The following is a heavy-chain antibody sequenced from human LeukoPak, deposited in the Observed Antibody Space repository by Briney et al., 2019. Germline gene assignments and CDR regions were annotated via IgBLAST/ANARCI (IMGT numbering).Heavy chain of an antibody. CDR2: ISYDGNNK. D-gene: IGHD6-13*01. CDR1: GFTFSSYA. V-gene: IGHV3-30*04. CDR3: ARVLAAPGNC. J-gene: IGHJ4*02. Sequence: GGSLRLSCAACGFTFSSYAMHWVRQAPGKGLQWVAVISYDGNNKFYADSVKGRFSISRDNSKNTLSLEMTSLRPEDTALYYCARVLAAPGNCWGQGTLVTVSS.